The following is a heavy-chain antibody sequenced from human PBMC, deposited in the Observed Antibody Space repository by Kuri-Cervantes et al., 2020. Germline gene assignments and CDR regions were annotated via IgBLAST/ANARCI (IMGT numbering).Heavy chain of an antibody. CDR1: GYSFTSYW. Sequence: GESLKISCKGSGYSFTSYWIGWVRQMPGKGLEWMGIIYPGDSDTRYSPSFQGQVTISADKSISTAYLQWSSLKASDTAMYYCAVKGYSYGTHYYYGMDVWGQGTLVTVSS. CDR2: IYPGDSDT. D-gene: IGHD5-18*01. CDR3: AVKGYSYGTHYYYGMDV. V-gene: IGHV5-51*01. J-gene: IGHJ6*02.